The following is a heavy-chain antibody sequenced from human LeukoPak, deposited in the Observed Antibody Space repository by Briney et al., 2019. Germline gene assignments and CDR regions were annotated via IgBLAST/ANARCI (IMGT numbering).Heavy chain of an antibody. CDR1: GGSISSGSYY. V-gene: IGHV4-61*02. J-gene: IGHJ4*02. D-gene: IGHD3-3*01. CDR3: AREGYDFWSGYYDY. Sequence: SETLSLTCTVSGGSISSGSYYWSWIRQPARKGLEWIGRIYTSGSTNYNPSLKSRVPISVDTSKNQFSLKLSSVTAADTAVYYCAREGYDFWSGYYDYWGQGTLVTVSS. CDR2: IYTSGST.